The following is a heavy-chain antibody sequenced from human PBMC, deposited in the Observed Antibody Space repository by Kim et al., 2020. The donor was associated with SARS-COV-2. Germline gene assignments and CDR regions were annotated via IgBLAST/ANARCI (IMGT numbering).Heavy chain of an antibody. J-gene: IGHJ4*02. Sequence: SETLSLTCAVYGGSFSGYYWSWIRQPPGKGLEWIGEINHSGSTNYNPSLKSRVTISVDTSKNQFSLKLSSVTAADTAVYYCARGRGYYYHYWGQGTLVTVSS. V-gene: IGHV4-34*01. D-gene: IGHD3-22*01. CDR1: GGSFSGYY. CDR3: ARGRGYYYHY. CDR2: INHSGST.